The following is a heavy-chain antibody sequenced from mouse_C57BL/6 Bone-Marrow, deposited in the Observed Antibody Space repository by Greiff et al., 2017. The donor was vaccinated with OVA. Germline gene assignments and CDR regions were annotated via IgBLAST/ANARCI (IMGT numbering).Heavy chain of an antibody. V-gene: IGHV1-26*01. CDR2: INPNNGGT. CDR1: GYTFTDYY. J-gene: IGHJ3*01. D-gene: IGHD2-3*01. Sequence: VQLQQSGPELVKPGASVKISCKASGYTFTDYYMNWVKQSHGKSLEWIGDINPNNGGTSYNQKFKGKATLTVDKSSSTAYMELRSLTSEDSAVYYCARELMCAYWGQGTLVTVSA. CDR3: ARELMCAY.